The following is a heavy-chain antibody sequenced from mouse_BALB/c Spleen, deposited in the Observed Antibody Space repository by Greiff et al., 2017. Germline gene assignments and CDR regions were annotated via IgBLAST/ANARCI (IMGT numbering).Heavy chain of an antibody. J-gene: IGHJ2*01. CDR3: ARGLWSFFDY. CDR1: GYSITSDYA. D-gene: IGHD1-1*02. V-gene: IGHV3-2*02. Sequence: EVQLQESGPGLVKPSQSLSLTCTVTGYSITSDYAWNWIRQFPGNKLEWMGYISYSGSTSYNPSLKSRISITRDTSKNQFFLQLNSVTTEDTATYYCARGLWSFFDYWGQGTTLTVSS. CDR2: ISYSGST.